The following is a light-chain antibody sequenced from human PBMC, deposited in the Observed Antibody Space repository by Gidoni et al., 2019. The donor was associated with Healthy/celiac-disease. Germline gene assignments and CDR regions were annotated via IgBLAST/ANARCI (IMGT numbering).Light chain of an antibody. CDR1: QSVSSN. V-gene: IGKV3-15*01. CDR3: QQYNNWPPWT. J-gene: IGKJ1*01. Sequence: EIVLTQSPVTLSVSPGERATLSCRASQSVSSNLAWYQQKPGQAPRLLNYGASTRAAGVPARFSGSESGTEFTVTISSLQSEDFAVYYCQQYNNWPPWTFGQXTKVEIK. CDR2: GAS.